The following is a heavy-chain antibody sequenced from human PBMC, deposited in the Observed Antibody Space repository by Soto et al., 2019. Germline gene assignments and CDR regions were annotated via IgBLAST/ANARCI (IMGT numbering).Heavy chain of an antibody. CDR2: IYYSGST. V-gene: IGHV4-59*08. D-gene: IGHD1-7*01. J-gene: IGHJ4*02. CDR1: GGSISSYY. Sequence: SEPLSLTCTVSGGSISSYYWSWIRQPPGKGLEWIGYIYYSGSTNYNPSLKSRVTISVDTSKNQFSLKLSSVTAADTAVYYCARLNWNYEFGFLDLDYWGQGTLVTGSS. CDR3: ARLNWNYEFGFLDLDY.